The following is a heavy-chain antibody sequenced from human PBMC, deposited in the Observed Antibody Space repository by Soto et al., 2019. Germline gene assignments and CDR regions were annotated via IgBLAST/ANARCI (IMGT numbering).Heavy chain of an antibody. CDR3: AKCVSITMIVVVTNDYYYGMDV. V-gene: IGHV3-30*18. J-gene: IGHJ6*02. CDR1: GFTFSSYG. CDR2: ISYDGSNK. Sequence: GGSLRLSCAASGFTFSSYGMHWVRQAPGKGLEWVAVISYDGSNKYYADSVKGRFTISRDNSKNTLYLQMNSLRAEDTAVYYCAKCVSITMIVVVTNDYYYGMDVWGQGTTVTVSS. D-gene: IGHD3-22*01.